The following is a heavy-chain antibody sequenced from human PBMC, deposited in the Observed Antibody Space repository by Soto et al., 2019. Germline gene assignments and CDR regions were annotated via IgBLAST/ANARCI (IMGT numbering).Heavy chain of an antibody. CDR3: AKDSSSSWYYFDY. J-gene: IGHJ4*02. CDR2: ISGSGGST. CDR1: GFTFGSYA. D-gene: IGHD6-13*01. V-gene: IGHV3-23*01. Sequence: GGSLRLSCAASGFTFGSYAMTWVRQAPGKGLEWVSSISGSGGSTYYADSVKGRFTISRDNSKNTLYLQMNSLRAEDTAVYYCAKDSSSSWYYFDYWGQGTLVTVSS.